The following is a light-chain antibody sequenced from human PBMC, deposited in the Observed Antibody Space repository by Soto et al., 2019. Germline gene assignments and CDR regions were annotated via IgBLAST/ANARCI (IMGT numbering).Light chain of an antibody. V-gene: IGKV3D-15*01. CDR2: GAS. Sequence: EIVMTQSPATLSVSPGERATLSCRASQSVSSNLAWYQQKPGQSPRLLIYGASNRATGIPDRFSGSGSGTDFTLTISRLEPEDFAVYYCQQYSNWPQTFGQGTKVDIK. CDR1: QSVSSN. CDR3: QQYSNWPQT. J-gene: IGKJ1*01.